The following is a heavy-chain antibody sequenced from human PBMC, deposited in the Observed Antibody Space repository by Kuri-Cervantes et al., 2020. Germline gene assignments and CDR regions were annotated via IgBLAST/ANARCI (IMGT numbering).Heavy chain of an antibody. D-gene: IGHD3-3*01. CDR2: ISSSGSTI. J-gene: IGHJ6*02. V-gene: IGHV3-11*01. Sequence: GGSLRLSCAASGFTFSDYYMSWIRQAPGKGLEWVSYISSSGSTIYYADSVKGRFTISRDNAKNSLYLKMNSLRAEDTAVYYCARSSKATRFWSGYPYYGMDVWGQGTTVTVSS. CDR3: ARSSKATRFWSGYPYYGMDV. CDR1: GFTFSDYY.